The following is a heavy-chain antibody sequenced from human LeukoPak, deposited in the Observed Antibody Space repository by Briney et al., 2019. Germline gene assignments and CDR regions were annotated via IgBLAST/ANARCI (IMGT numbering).Heavy chain of an antibody. Sequence: ASVKVSCKASGGTFSSFAISWVRRAPGQGLEWMGGIIPIFDTAYYAQKFQGRVTITADKSTSTAYMELSSLRSEDTAVYYCARAGEGYKSYYYYVDVWGKGTTVTVSS. CDR1: GGTFSSFA. V-gene: IGHV1-69*06. D-gene: IGHD5-24*01. J-gene: IGHJ6*03. CDR2: IIPIFDTA. CDR3: ARAGEGYKSYYYYVDV.